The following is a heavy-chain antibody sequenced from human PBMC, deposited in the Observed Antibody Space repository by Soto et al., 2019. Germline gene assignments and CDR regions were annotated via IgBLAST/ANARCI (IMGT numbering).Heavy chain of an antibody. CDR3: ASRGDYYDSSGYYYDDY. Sequence: QVQLVQSGAEVKKPGSSVKVSCKASGGTFSSYAISWVRQAPGQGLEWMGGIIPIFGTANYAQKFQGRVTITADKSTSTAYMELSSLRSEDTAVYYCASRGDYYDSSGYYYDDYRGQGTLVTVSS. D-gene: IGHD3-22*01. V-gene: IGHV1-69*06. J-gene: IGHJ4*02. CDR2: IIPIFGTA. CDR1: GGTFSSYA.